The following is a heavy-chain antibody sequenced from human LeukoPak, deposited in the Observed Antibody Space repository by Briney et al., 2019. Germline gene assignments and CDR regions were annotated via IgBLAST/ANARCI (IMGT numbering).Heavy chain of an antibody. D-gene: IGHD2-15*01. Sequence: SQTLSLTCAISGDSVSTNTGAWNWIRQSPSRGLKWLGRTYYRSQWHNEYAVSVKSRINVTPDTSKNQVSLQLNSVTLEDTAVYYCARGGSFAFDIWGQGTMVTVSA. CDR3: ARGGSFAFDI. V-gene: IGHV6-1*01. J-gene: IGHJ3*02. CDR2: TYYRSQWHN. CDR1: GDSVSTNTGA.